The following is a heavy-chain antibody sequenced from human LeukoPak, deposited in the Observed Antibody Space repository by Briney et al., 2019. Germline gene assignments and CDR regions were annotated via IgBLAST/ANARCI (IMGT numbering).Heavy chain of an antibody. CDR2: IINSGGST. V-gene: IGHV3-23*01. D-gene: IGHD3-22*01. Sequence: GGSLRLSCAASGFTFTTYAMNWVRQAPGKGLEWVSAIINSGGSTYYADSVKGRFTISRDNSKNTLYLQMNSLRAEDTAVYYCAKRDSKSSGYSFDHWGQGTLVTVSS. CDR1: GFTFTTYA. J-gene: IGHJ4*02. CDR3: AKRDSKSSGYSFDH.